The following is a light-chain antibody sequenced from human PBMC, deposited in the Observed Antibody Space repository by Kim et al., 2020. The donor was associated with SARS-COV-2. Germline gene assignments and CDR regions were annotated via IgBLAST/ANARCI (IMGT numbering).Light chain of an antibody. CDR3: QAWDSSTGV. Sequence: SYELTQPPSVSVSPGQTASITCSGDKLGDKYACWYQQKAGQSPVVVIYQDSKRPSGIPERFSGSNSGNTATLTISGTQAMDEADYYCQAWDSSTGVFGTGTKVTV. CDR2: QDS. CDR1: KLGDKY. V-gene: IGLV3-1*01. J-gene: IGLJ1*01.